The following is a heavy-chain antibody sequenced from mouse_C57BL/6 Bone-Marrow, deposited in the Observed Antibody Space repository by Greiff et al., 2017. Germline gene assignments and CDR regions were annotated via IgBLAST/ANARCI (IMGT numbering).Heavy chain of an antibody. CDR2: IYPGSGST. V-gene: IGHV1-55*01. J-gene: IGHJ2*01. Sequence: QVQLQQPGAELVKPGASVKMSCKASGYTSTSYWITWVKQRPGQGLEWIGDIYPGSGSTNYNEKFKSKATLTVDTSSSTASMQLSSLTSEDSAVYYCARGYYGKWSFDYWGQGTTLTVSS. CDR1: GYTSTSYW. CDR3: ARGYYGKWSFDY. D-gene: IGHD1-1*02.